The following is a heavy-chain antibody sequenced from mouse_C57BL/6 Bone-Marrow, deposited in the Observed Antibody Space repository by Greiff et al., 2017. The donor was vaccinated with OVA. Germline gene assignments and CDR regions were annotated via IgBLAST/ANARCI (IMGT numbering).Heavy chain of an antibody. CDR1: GYTFTDYN. J-gene: IGHJ3*01. D-gene: IGHD2-2*01. CDR2: INPNNGGT. CDR3: APDGYALAY. V-gene: IGHV1-22*01. Sequence: EVQRVESGPELVKPGASVKMSCKASGYTFTDYNMHWVKQSHGKSLEWIGYINPNNGGTSYNQKFKGKATLTVNKSSSTAYMELRSLTSEDSAVYYCAPDGYALAYWGQGTLVTVSA.